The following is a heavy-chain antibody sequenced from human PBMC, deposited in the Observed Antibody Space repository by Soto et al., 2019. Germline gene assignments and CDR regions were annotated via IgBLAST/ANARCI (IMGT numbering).Heavy chain of an antibody. Sequence: SETLSLTCTVSGGSISSGGYYWSWIRQHPGKGLEWIGYIYYSGSTYYNPSLKSRVTISVDTSKNQFSLKLSSVTAADTAVYYCARKYCTNGVCYKSVSANWFDPWGQGTLVTVSS. CDR2: IYYSGST. J-gene: IGHJ5*02. D-gene: IGHD2-8*01. CDR3: ARKYCTNGVCYKSVSANWFDP. V-gene: IGHV4-31*03. CDR1: GGSISSGGYY.